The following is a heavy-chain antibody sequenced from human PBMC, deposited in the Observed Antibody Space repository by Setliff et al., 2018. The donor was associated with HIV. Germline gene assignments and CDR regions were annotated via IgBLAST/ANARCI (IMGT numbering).Heavy chain of an antibody. D-gene: IGHD7-27*01. J-gene: IGHJ6*03. CDR2: INPNSGGT. CDR3: ARDSKGHGSNWGPPGGYYMDV. V-gene: IGHV1-2*04. Sequence: ASVKVSCKASGYTFTSYGISWVRQAPGQGLEWMGWINPNSGGTNYAQKFQGWVTMTRDTSISTAYMELSRLRSDDTAVYYCARDSKGHGSNWGPPGGYYMDVWGKGTTVTVSS. CDR1: GYTFTSYG.